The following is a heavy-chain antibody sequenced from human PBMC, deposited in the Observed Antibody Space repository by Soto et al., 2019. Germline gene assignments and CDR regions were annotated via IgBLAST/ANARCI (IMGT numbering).Heavy chain of an antibody. CDR3: AHPGYSSGWYGAFDI. Sequence: QITLKESGPTLVKPTQTLTLTCTFSGFSLSTSGVGVGWIRQPPGKALEWLALIYWDDDKSYSPSLKSRLTITKDTSKNQVVLTMTNMDPVDTATYYCAHPGYSSGWYGAFDIWGQGTMVTVSS. CDR1: GFSLSTSGVG. D-gene: IGHD6-19*01. J-gene: IGHJ3*02. V-gene: IGHV2-5*02. CDR2: IYWDDDK.